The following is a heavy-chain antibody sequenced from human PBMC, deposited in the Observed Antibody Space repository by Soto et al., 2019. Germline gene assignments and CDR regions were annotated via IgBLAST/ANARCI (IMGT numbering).Heavy chain of an antibody. D-gene: IGHD5-18*01. Sequence: GGSLRLSCAASGFTFSSYAMHWVRQAPGKGLEWVAVISYDGSNKYYADSVKGRFTISRDNSKNTLYLQMNSLRAEDTAVYYCARDRIQLWLLGGMDVWRQGTTVTVSS. J-gene: IGHJ6*02. V-gene: IGHV3-30-3*01. CDR2: ISYDGSNK. CDR1: GFTFSSYA. CDR3: ARDRIQLWLLGGMDV.